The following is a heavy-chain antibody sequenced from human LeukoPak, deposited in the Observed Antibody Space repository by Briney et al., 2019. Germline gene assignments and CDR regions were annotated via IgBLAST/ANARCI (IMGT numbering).Heavy chain of an antibody. D-gene: IGHD1-26*01. V-gene: IGHV1-18*01. CDR1: GYTFTSYG. CDR2: ISAYNGNT. Sequence: ASVKVSCKASGYTFTSYGISWVRQAPGQGLEWMGWISAYNGNTNYAQKLQGRVTMTTDTSTSTAYMELRSLRSDDTAVYNCARVRDSGSPTNPRLNWFDPWGQGTLVTVSS. J-gene: IGHJ5*02. CDR3: ARVRDSGSPTNPRLNWFDP.